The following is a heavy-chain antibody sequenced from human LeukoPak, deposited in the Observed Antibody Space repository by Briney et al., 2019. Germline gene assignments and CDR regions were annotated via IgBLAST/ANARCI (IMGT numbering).Heavy chain of an antibody. V-gene: IGHV1-69*13. J-gene: IGHJ3*02. D-gene: IGHD4-23*01. CDR2: IIPIFGTA. Sequence: ASVKVSCKASGGTFSSYAISWVRQAPGQGLEWMGGIIPIFGTANYAQKFQGRVTITADESTSTAYMELSSLRSEDTAVYYCARDWPVVTPGGAFDIWGQGTMVTVSS. CDR1: GGTFSSYA. CDR3: ARDWPVVTPGGAFDI.